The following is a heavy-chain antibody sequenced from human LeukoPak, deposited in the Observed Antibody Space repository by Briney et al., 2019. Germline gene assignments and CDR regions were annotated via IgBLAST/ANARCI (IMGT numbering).Heavy chain of an antibody. CDR1: GFTFSSYG. V-gene: IGHV3-33*06. Sequence: QPGRSLRLSCAASGFTFSSYGMHWVRQAPGKGLEWVAVIWYDGSNKYYANSVKGRFTISRDNSKNTLYLQMNSLRAEDTAVYYCAKDDHEDGSINWGQGTLVTVSS. D-gene: IGHD2-15*01. CDR2: IWYDGSNK. CDR3: AKDDHEDGSIN. J-gene: IGHJ4*02.